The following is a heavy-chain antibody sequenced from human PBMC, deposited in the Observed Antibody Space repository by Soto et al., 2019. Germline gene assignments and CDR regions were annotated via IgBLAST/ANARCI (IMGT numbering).Heavy chain of an antibody. CDR2: ISGTSDMT. Sequence: SLRLSCVGSGFTFSSYPMNWVRQAPGKGPEWVSAISGTSDMTYYANSVTGRFTISRDNSKNTLYLQVSSLRVEDTATYYCAKYRWGATTVTSINWGRGTLVTAPQ. D-gene: IGHD4-4*01. CDR3: AKYRWGATTVTSIN. V-gene: IGHV3-23*01. CDR1: GFTFSSYP. J-gene: IGHJ1*01.